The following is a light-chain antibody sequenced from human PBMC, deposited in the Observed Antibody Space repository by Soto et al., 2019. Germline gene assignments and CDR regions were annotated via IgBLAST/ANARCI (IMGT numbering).Light chain of an antibody. CDR1: QSVTSS. V-gene: IGKV3-11*01. CDR2: DVS. J-gene: IGKJ4*01. Sequence: EIVLTQSPATLSLSPGERATLSCRASQSVTSSLAWFQQKPGQAPRLLIYDVSARATGIPARFSGSGSGTDFTLTISSLEPEDFAVYYCQQRSSWPTFGGGTKVEIK. CDR3: QQRSSWPT.